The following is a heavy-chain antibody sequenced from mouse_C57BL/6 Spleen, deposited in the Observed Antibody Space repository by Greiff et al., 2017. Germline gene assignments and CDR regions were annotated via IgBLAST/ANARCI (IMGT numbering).Heavy chain of an antibody. V-gene: IGHV1-82*01. CDR2: IYPGDGDT. J-gene: IGHJ4*01. CDR3: ARTGGSSSYYYAMDY. Sequence: VQLQQSGPELVKPGASVKISCKASGYAFSRSWMNWVKQRPGKGLEWIGRIYPGDGDTNYNGKFKGKATLTADKSSSTAYMQLSSLTSEDSAVYFCARTGGSSSYYYAMDYWGQGTSVTVSS. CDR1: GYAFSRSW. D-gene: IGHD1-1*01.